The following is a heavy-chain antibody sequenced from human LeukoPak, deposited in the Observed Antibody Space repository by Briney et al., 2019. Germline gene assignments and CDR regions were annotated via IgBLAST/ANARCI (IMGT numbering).Heavy chain of an antibody. Sequence: GGSLRLSCAASGFTFSSYVMSWVRQAPGKGLEWVSAISGSGGSTYYADSVKGRFTISRDNSKNTLYLQMNSLRAEDTAVYYCAKSHDFWSGYHMDVWGKGTTVTVSS. CDR3: AKSHDFWSGYHMDV. CDR2: ISGSGGST. J-gene: IGHJ6*03. V-gene: IGHV3-23*01. CDR1: GFTFSSYV. D-gene: IGHD3-3*01.